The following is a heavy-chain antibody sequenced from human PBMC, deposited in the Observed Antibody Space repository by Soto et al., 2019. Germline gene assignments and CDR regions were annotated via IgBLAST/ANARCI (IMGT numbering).Heavy chain of an antibody. CDR3: ARENYGGNSGYFQH. CDR2: IYYSGST. D-gene: IGHD4-17*01. V-gene: IGHV4-59*01. Sequence: QVQLQASGPGLVRPSETLSLTCTVSGGSISSYYWNWIRQPPGKGLEWIGDIYYSGSTNSNPSLKGRVTISVDTSKIPFSLKLSSVTSADTAVYYCARENYGGNSGYFQHWGQGTLVTVSS. J-gene: IGHJ1*01. CDR1: GGSISSYY.